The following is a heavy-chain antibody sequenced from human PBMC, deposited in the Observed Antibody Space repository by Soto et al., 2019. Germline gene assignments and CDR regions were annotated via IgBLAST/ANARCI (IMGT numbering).Heavy chain of an antibody. CDR1: GFTVSSNY. D-gene: IGHD6-19*01. CDR2: IYSGGST. J-gene: IGHJ4*02. Sequence: EVQLVESGGGLIQPGGSLRLSCAASGFTVSSNYMSWVRQAPGKGLEWVSVIYSGGSTYYADSVKGRFTISRDNSKNTLYLQMNSLRAEDTAVYYCAKSMGVAGRRDYDYWGQGTLVTVSS. V-gene: IGHV3-53*01. CDR3: AKSMGVAGRRDYDY.